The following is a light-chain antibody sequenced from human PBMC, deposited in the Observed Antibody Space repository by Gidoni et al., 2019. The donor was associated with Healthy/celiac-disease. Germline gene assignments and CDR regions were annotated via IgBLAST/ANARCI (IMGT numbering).Light chain of an antibody. J-gene: IGKJ4*01. V-gene: IGKV3-11*01. CDR1: QSVSSY. Sequence: EIVFTQSPATLSLSPGERATLSSRASQSVSSYLAWYQQNPGQAPRLLIYDASNRATGIPARFSGSGSGTDFTLTISSLEPEDFAVYYCQQRSNWPLTFGGGTKVEIK. CDR2: DAS. CDR3: QQRSNWPLT.